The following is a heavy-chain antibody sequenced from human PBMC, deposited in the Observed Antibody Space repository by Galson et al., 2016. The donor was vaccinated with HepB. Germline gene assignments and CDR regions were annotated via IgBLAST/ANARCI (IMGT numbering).Heavy chain of an antibody. CDR1: GFTFSDYF. V-gene: IGHV3-11*06. CDR2: ISGSSTYI. CDR3: ARDYRADPSYYFDY. J-gene: IGHJ4*02. Sequence: SLRLSCAASGFTFSDYFMSWIRKTPGKGLEWVSYISGSSTYINYADSVKGRFTISRDNAKNSLYLQMNSLGVEDTAVYYCARDYRADPSYYFDYWGQGALVTVSS. D-gene: IGHD2-2*01.